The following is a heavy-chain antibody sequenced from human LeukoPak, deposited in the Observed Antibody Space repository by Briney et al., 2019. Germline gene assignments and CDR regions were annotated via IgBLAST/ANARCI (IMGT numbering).Heavy chain of an antibody. CDR1: GFTFNNYA. CDR3: AKKGGPGYSSSYSDY. Sequence: GGSLRLSCAASGFTFNNYAMSWVRQAPGKGLEWVSAISGSGGSTYYADSVKGRFTISRDNSKKTLYLQMNTLRAEDTAVYYCAKKGGPGYSSSYSDYWGQGTLVTVSS. CDR2: ISGSGGST. V-gene: IGHV3-23*01. D-gene: IGHD6-6*01. J-gene: IGHJ4*02.